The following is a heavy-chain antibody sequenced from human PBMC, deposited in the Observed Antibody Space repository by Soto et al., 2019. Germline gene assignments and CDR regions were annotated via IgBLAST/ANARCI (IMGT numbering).Heavy chain of an antibody. CDR3: ALVGGYCSSTSCFDY. CDR1: GFTFSSYW. V-gene: IGHV3-74*01. CDR2: INSDGSST. Sequence: GSLRLSCAASGFTFSSYWMHWVRQAPGKGLVWVSRINSDGSSTSYADSVKGRFTISRDNAKNTLYLQMNSLRAEDTAVYYCALVGGYCSSTSCFDYWGQGTLVTVSS. J-gene: IGHJ4*02. D-gene: IGHD2-2*01.